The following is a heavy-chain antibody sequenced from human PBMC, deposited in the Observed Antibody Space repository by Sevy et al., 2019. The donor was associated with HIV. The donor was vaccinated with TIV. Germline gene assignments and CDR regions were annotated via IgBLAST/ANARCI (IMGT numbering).Heavy chain of an antibody. CDR3: ARAYCSGGRCYSLAY. V-gene: IGHV1-18*01. J-gene: IGHJ4*02. CDR1: GYTFSTYR. CDR2: ISPHNGDK. D-gene: IGHD2-15*01. Sequence: ASVKVSCKVSGYTFSTYRITWVRQAPGQGLEWMGWISPHNGDKNYAQMLQGRVTMITDTSTSTAYMELRSLRSDDTAVYYCARAYCSGGRCYSLAYWGQGTLVTVSS.